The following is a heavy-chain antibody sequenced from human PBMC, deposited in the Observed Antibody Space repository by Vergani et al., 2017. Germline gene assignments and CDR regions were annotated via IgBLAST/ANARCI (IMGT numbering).Heavy chain of an antibody. J-gene: IGHJ6*03. Sequence: QVQLAESGGGRVQPGRSLRLSCAASGFSFSSHAIHWVRQAPGKGLEWVAVISNDGSKKYYADSVKGRFTIPRDNYKNTLDLQMNSLRTQDTAVYYCAKEDSVTSGSLQYNFYMDVWGKGTTVTVS. CDR1: GFSFSSHA. CDR2: ISNDGSKK. CDR3: AKEDSVTSGSLQYNFYMDV. D-gene: IGHD3-10*01. V-gene: IGHV3-30*18.